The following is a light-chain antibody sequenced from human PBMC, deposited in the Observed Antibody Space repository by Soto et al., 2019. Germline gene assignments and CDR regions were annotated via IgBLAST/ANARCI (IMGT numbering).Light chain of an antibody. Sequence: DVVLTQTPLSSPVTLGQPASMSCRSSQSLEHSDGNTYLSWLHQRPGQPPRLLIYKVSHRFSGVPDRISGSGAGTHFTLKISRVEAEDVGIYYCMQATQYRPYTFGQGTKLEIK. CDR2: KVS. CDR3: MQATQYRPYT. CDR1: QSLEHSDGNTY. V-gene: IGKV2-24*01. J-gene: IGKJ2*01.